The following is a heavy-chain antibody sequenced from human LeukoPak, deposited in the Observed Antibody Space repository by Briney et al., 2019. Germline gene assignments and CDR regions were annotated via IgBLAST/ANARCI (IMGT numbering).Heavy chain of an antibody. J-gene: IGHJ4*02. CDR2: MNPNSGNT. CDR3: ARGSYYDSSGYYYRPNGIDY. V-gene: IGHV1-8*01. CDR1: GYTFTSYD. Sequence: GASVKVSCKASGYTFTSYDINWVRQATGQGLEWMGWMNPNSGNTGYAQKFQGRVTMTRYTSISTAYMELSSLRSEDTAVYYCARGSYYDSSGYYYRPNGIDYWGQGTLVTVSS. D-gene: IGHD3-22*01.